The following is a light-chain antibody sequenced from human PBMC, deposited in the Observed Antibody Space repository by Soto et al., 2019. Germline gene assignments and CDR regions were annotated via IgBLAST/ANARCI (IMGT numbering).Light chain of an antibody. CDR1: QSVRNNY. V-gene: IGKV3-20*01. CDR2: AAS. CDR3: QHYDKSPLCT. Sequence: EIVLTQSPATLSLSPGERATLSCRASQSVRNNYLAWYQQKPDQAPRLLIYAASSRATCIPDRFSGSGSGTVFSLTIKRLESEYCAAYDCQHYDKSPLCTFAEGNKLEFK. J-gene: IGKJ2*02.